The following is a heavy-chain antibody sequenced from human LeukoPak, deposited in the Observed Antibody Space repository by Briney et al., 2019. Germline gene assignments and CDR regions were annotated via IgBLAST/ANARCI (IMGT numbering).Heavy chain of an antibody. V-gene: IGHV4-61*02. Sequence: SETLSLTCTVSGGSISSGSYYWSWIRQPAGKGLEWIGRIYTSGSTNYNPSLKSRVTISVDTSKNQFSLKLSSVTAADTAVYYCALSAGRGVDTQYYFDYWGQGTLVTVSS. CDR2: IYTSGST. D-gene: IGHD3-10*01. CDR1: GGSISSGSYY. CDR3: ALSAGRGVDTQYYFDY. J-gene: IGHJ4*02.